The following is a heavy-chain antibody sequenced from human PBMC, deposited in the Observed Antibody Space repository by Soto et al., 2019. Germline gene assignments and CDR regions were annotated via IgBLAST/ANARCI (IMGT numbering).Heavy chain of an antibody. Sequence: SETPSLTCAVCGGSFCGYYWSWIRQHPGKGLEWIGEINHSGSTNYNPSLKSRVTISVDTSKNQFSLKLSSVTAADTAVYYCAQEEQYGPGSDYWGQGTLVTVSS. CDR1: GGSFCGYY. J-gene: IGHJ4*02. D-gene: IGHD3-10*01. V-gene: IGHV4-34*01. CDR3: AQEEQYGPGSDY. CDR2: INHSGST.